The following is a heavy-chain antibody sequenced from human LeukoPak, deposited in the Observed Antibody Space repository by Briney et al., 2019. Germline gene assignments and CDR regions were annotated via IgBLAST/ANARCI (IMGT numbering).Heavy chain of an antibody. CDR3: ARTPIPSGSESYDY. J-gene: IGHJ4*02. V-gene: IGHV3-7*01. CDR1: GFTFSSYW. D-gene: IGHD3-10*01. CDR2: IKQDGSEK. Sequence: GGSLRLSCAASGFTFSSYWMTWVRQAPGKGLEWVANIKQDGSEKHYVDSVKGRFTISRDNAKNSLYLQMNSLRAEDTAVYYCARTPIPSGSESYDYWGQGNLVIVSS.